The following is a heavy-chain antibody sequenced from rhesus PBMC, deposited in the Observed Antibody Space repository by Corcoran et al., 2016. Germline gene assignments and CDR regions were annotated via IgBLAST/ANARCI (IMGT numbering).Heavy chain of an antibody. Sequence: QLQLQESGPGLVKPSETLSLTCAVSGGSISSNYWSWIRQPPGKGLGWIGRISGSGGSTAHNPSLKRRVTISTDASKNQFSLKLSFVTAADTAVYYCARTAGRWVGGRFDVWGPGVLVTVSS. J-gene: IGHJ5-1*01. V-gene: IGHV4-173*01. CDR1: GGSISSNY. D-gene: IGHD5-24*01. CDR3: ARTAGRWVGGRFDV. CDR2: ISGSGGST.